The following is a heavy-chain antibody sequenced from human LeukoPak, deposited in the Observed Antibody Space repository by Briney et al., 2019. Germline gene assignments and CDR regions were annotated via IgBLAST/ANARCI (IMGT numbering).Heavy chain of an antibody. Sequence: PSETLSLTCTVSGGSISSGDYYWSWIRQPRGKGLEWIGYIYYSGSTYYNPSLKSRVTISVDTSKNRFSLKLSSVTAADTAVYYCARGVVVVIGLDYWGQGTLVTVSS. J-gene: IGHJ4*02. V-gene: IGHV4-30-4*01. D-gene: IGHD3-22*01. CDR1: GGSISSGDYY. CDR3: ARGVVVVIGLDY. CDR2: IYYSGST.